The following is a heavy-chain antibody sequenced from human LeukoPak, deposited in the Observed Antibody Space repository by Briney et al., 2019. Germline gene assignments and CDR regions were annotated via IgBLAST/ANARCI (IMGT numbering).Heavy chain of an antibody. CDR3: ARDKDYYGSGRPF. CDR1: GFTFSSYS. V-gene: IGHV3-48*01. Sequence: PGGSLRLSCAASGFTFSSYSMNWVRQAPGKGLEWVSYISSSSSTIYYADSVKGRFTISGDNAKNSLYLQMNSLRAEDTAVYYCARDKDYYGSGRPFWGQGTLVTVSS. D-gene: IGHD3-10*01. J-gene: IGHJ4*02. CDR2: ISSSSSTI.